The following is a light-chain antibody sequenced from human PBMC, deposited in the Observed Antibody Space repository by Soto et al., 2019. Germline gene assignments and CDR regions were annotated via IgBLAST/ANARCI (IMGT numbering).Light chain of an antibody. V-gene: IGKV1-5*03. J-gene: IGKJ1*01. CDR3: LQYDTYWT. CDR1: QTISDW. Sequence: DILMTQSPATLSVSLGDRVTITCRASQTISDWLAWQQQKPGEAPKLLIYKASSLESGVPSRFSGSGSVTEFTLTISSLQPDDFATYYCLQYDTYWTFGQGTKVDIK. CDR2: KAS.